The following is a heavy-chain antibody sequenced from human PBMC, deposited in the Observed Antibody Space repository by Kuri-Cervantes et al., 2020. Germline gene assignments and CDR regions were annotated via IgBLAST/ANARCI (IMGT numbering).Heavy chain of an antibody. CDR3: ARGLYSSSWSTPYYYYGMDV. CDR2: ISVYNGNT. V-gene: IGHV1-18*01. Sequence: ASVKVSCKASGYNLTNYAFSCVRQAPGQGLEWMAWISVYNGNTNYAQNVQGRVTLTTDTATSTAYMELRSLRSEDTAVYYCARGLYSSSWSTPYYYYGMDVWGQGTTVTVSS. CDR1: GYNLTNYA. J-gene: IGHJ6*02. D-gene: IGHD6-13*01.